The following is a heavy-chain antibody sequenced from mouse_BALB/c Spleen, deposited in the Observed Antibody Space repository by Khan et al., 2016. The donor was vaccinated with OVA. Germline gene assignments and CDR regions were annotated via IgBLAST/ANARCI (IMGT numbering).Heavy chain of an antibody. J-gene: IGHJ4*01. V-gene: IGHV1S41*01. Sequence: DLVKPGASVKLSCKASGYTFTSYWINWIRQRPGQGLEWIGRIAPGSGSTYYNEMFKGKATLTVDTSSSTAYLQLSSLSSEDSAVYLCARENYYGKTCEAMGYWGQGTSVTVSA. CDR1: GYTFTSYW. CDR3: ARENYYGKTCEAMGY. CDR2: IAPGSGST. D-gene: IGHD1-1*01.